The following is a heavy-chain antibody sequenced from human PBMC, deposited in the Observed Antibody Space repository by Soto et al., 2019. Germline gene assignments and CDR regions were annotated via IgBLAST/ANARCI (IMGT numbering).Heavy chain of an antibody. V-gene: IGHV4-59*01. CDR2: IYYSWST. CDR1: GGYISDFY. CDR3: ARDRRGLKNWFDP. J-gene: IGHJ5*02. Sequence: SETMSVTCTVAGGYISDFYWSWIRQPPGKGLEWIGYIYYSWSTNYNPSLKSRVTISVDTSKNQFSLKLSSVTAADTAVYYCARDRRGLKNWFDPWGQGTLVPVSS. D-gene: IGHD2-8*01.